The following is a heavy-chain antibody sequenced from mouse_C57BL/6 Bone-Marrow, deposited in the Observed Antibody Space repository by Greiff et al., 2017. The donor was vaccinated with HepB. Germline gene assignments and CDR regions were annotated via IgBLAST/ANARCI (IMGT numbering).Heavy chain of an antibody. J-gene: IGHJ4*01. CDR1: GYTFTDYN. D-gene: IGHD1-1*01. CDR3: ARPLFAGSSYLYYYAMDY. CDR2: INPNNGGT. V-gene: IGHV1-18*01. Sequence: VQLQQSGPELVKPGASVKIPCKASGYTFTDYNMDWVKQSHGKSLEWIGDINPNNGGTIYNQKFKGKATLTVDKSSSTAYMELRSLTSEDTAVYYGARPLFAGSSYLYYYAMDYWGQGTSVTVSS.